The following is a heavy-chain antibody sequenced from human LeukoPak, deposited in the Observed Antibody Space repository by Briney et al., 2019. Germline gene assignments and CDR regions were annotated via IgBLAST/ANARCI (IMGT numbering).Heavy chain of an antibody. CDR2: ISDSGGNT. Sequence: GGSLTLSCAASGFTVSSNYMSWVRQAPGKGLEWVSAISDSGGNTYYVDSVKGRFTISRDNSKNTLYLQMNSLRAEDTAVYYCAKVVAPAYYYGMDVWGQGTTVTVSS. CDR3: AKVVAPAYYYGMDV. V-gene: IGHV3-23*01. J-gene: IGHJ6*02. CDR1: GFTVSSNY. D-gene: IGHD2-2*01.